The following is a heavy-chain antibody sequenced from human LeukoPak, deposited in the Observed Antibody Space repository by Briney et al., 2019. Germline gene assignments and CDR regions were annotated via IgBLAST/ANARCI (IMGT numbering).Heavy chain of an antibody. CDR3: ARRDDYGDPSYFDF. CDR1: GYSFTTYW. D-gene: IGHD4-17*01. J-gene: IGHJ4*02. V-gene: IGHV5-51*01. Sequence: GESLKISCKGSGYSFTTYWIGWVRQMPGKGLVWMGIIYPGDSETRYRPSFQGQVTISVDKSISAAYLQWRSLKASDSAMYYCARRDDYGDPSYFDFWGQGTLVTVSS. CDR2: IYPGDSET.